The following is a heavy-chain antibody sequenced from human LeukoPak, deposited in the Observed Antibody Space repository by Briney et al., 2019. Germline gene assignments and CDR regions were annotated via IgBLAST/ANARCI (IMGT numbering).Heavy chain of an antibody. CDR2: IKQDGSEK. J-gene: IGHJ3*02. D-gene: IGHD2-15*01. CDR1: GFTFSSHW. CDR3: ARVYCSGGSCYSDNDAFDI. V-gene: IGHV3-7*01. Sequence: PGGSLRLSCAASGFTFSSHWMSWVRPAPGKGLEWVANIKQDGSEKYYVDSVKGRFTISRDNAKNSLYLQMNSLRAEDTAVYYCARVYCSGGSCYSDNDAFDIWGQGTMVTVSS.